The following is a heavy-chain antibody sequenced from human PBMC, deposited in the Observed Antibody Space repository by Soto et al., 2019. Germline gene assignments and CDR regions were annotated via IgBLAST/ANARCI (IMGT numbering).Heavy chain of an antibody. CDR2: INPDSGVT. V-gene: IGHV1-2*02. J-gene: IGHJ6*02. Sequence: QVQLVQSGAEVKKPGASVKVSCKASGYTFTSYYMLWVRQAPGQGLEWMGWINPDSGVTYYPHKFQDRVTMTRDTAISTAYMELSRLTSDDTSLYYCARDRGVRDVWGQGTTVIVSS. CDR1: GYTFTSYY. D-gene: IGHD2-8*01. CDR3: ARDRGVRDV.